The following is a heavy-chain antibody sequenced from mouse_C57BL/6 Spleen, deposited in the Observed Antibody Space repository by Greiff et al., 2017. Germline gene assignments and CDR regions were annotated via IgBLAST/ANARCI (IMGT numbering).Heavy chain of an antibody. CDR1: GYTFTSYW. Sequence: QVQLQQSGAELVKPGASVKLSCKASGYTFTSYWMHWVKQRPGQGLEWIGMIHPNSGSTNYNEKFKSKATLTVDKSSSTAYMQLSSLTSEDSAVYYCARDYYGSSTRFAYWGQGTLVTVSA. CDR2: IHPNSGST. J-gene: IGHJ3*01. V-gene: IGHV1-64*01. D-gene: IGHD1-1*01. CDR3: ARDYYGSSTRFAY.